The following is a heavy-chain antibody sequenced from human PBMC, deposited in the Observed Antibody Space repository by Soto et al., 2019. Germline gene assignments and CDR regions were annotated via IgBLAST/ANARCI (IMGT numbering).Heavy chain of an antibody. V-gene: IGHV6-1*01. CDR2: XYXTXXXYX. CDR3: AREPDGFDI. Sequence: SQTLSLPCSISGDSVSSNSAAWNWIRQSPSRGXEXRXXXYXTXXXYXXXXISVKSRITINPDTSKNQFSLQLNSVTPEDTAVYCCAREPDGFDIWGQGTMVTVSS. J-gene: IGHJ3*02. CDR1: GDSVSSNSAA.